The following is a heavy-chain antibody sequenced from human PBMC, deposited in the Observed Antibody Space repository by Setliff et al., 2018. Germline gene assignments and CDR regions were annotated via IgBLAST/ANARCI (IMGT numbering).Heavy chain of an antibody. CDR2: IFYSDTA. V-gene: IGHV4-59*11. CDR1: GGSIGPHY. Sequence: SETLSLTCTVSGGSIGPHYWSWIRQAPGKGLEWIGHIFYSDTAKYNPSLESRATISVDSSKNQFSLKLRSVTAADTAVYYCARDRSTVIRGVTSFFYYYMDVWGGGTTVTVSS. J-gene: IGHJ6*03. CDR3: ARDRSTVIRGVTSFFYYYMDV. D-gene: IGHD3-10*01.